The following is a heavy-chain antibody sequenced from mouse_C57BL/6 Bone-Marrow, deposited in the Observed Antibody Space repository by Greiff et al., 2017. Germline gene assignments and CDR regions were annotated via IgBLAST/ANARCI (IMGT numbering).Heavy chain of an antibody. J-gene: IGHJ1*03. V-gene: IGHV5-4*01. CDR3: ARIRGWYFDV. CDR1: GFTFSSYA. Sequence: VQLVESGGGLVKPGGSLKLSCAASGFTFSSYAMSWVRQTPEKRLEWVATISDGGSYTYDPDNVKGRFTISRDNAKNNLYLQMSHLKSEDTAMYYGARIRGWYFDVWGTGTTVTVSS. CDR2: ISDGGSYT.